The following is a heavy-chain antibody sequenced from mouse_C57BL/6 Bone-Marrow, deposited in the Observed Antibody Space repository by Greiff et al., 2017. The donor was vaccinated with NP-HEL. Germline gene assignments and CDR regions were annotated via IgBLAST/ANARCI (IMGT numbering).Heavy chain of an antibody. D-gene: IGHD1-1*01. V-gene: IGHV2-2*01. Sequence: QVQLQQSGPGLVQPSQSLSITCTVSGFSLTSYGVHWVRQSPGKGLEWLGVIWSGGSTDYTAAFISRLSISKDNSKSQVFFKMNSLQADDTAIYYCARPSITTVVDWYFDVWGTGTTVTVSS. J-gene: IGHJ1*03. CDR3: ARPSITTVVDWYFDV. CDR2: IWSGGST. CDR1: GFSLTSYG.